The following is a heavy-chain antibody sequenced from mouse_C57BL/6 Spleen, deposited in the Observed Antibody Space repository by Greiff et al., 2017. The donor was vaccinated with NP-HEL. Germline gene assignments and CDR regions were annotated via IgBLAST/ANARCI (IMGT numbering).Heavy chain of an antibody. CDR2: ISYSGST. CDR3: ARRTVYYAMDY. CDR1: GYSITSGYD. J-gene: IGHJ4*01. Sequence: EVKLVESGPGMVKPSQSLSLTCTVTGYSITSGYDWHWIRHFPGNKLEWMGYISYSGSTNYNPSLKSRISITHDTSKNHFFLKLNSVTTEDTATYYCARRTVYYAMDYWGQGTSVTVSS. V-gene: IGHV3-1*01.